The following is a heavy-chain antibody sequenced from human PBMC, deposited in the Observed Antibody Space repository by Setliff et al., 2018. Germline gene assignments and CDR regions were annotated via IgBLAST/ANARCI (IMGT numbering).Heavy chain of an antibody. V-gene: IGHV1-2*06. CDR3: ARDTYIGDFWSGSPQYLNWFDP. CDR1: GYTFTGYY. D-gene: IGHD3-3*01. J-gene: IGHJ5*02. Sequence: GASVKVSCKASGYTFTGYYMHWVRQAPGQGLEWMGRINPNSGGTNYAQKFQGRVTMTRDTSISTAYMELSRLRSDDTAVYYCARDTYIGDFWSGSPQYLNWFDPWGQGTLVTVSS. CDR2: INPNSGGT.